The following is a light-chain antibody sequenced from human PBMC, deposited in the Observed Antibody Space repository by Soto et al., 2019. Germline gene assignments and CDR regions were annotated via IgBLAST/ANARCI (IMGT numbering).Light chain of an antibody. CDR1: SSNIGSNT. J-gene: IGLJ1*01. Sequence: QSVLTQPPSASGTPGQRGTISWAGSSSNIGSNTVNWYQQLPGTAPKLLIYGNNRRPAGVPDRFSGSKSGTSASLAISGLQSEDEADYYCAAWDDSLNGYVFGTGTKVTVL. CDR3: AAWDDSLNGYV. V-gene: IGLV1-44*01. CDR2: GNN.